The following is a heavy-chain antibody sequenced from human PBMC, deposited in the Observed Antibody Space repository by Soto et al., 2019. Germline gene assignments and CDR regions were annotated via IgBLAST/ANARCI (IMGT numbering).Heavy chain of an antibody. CDR2: IIPIFGTA. CDR1: GGTFSSYA. J-gene: IGHJ6*02. CDR3: ASSPYDYYGMDV. Sequence: SVKVSCKAAGGTFSSYAISWVRQAPGQGLEWMGGIIPIFGTANYAQKFQGRVTITADESTSTAYMELSSLRSEDTAVYYCASSPYDYYGMDVWGQGTTVTVSS. V-gene: IGHV1-69*13.